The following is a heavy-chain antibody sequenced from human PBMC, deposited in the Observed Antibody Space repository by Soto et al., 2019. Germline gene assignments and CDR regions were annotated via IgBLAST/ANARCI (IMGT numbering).Heavy chain of an antibody. Sequence: GGSLRLSCAASGFTFSSYWMHWVRQAPGKGLVWVSRINSDGSSTSYADSVKGRFTISRDNAKNTLYLQMNSLRAEDTAVYYCANTAMAPGFTDYCGQGTLVTVSS. CDR2: INSDGSST. CDR1: GFTFSSYW. CDR3: ANTAMAPGFTDY. J-gene: IGHJ4*02. V-gene: IGHV3-74*01. D-gene: IGHD5-18*01.